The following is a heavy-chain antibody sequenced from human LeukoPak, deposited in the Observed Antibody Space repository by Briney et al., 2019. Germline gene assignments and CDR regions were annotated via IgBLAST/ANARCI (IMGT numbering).Heavy chain of an antibody. Sequence: SETLSLTCTVSGEYISSTTYYWGWIRQPPGKGLEWIGSFYSSGSTYYNPSLKSRVTISVDKSKNQFSLKLSSVTAADTAVYYCARREVTVTAAYYWGQGTLVTVSS. CDR3: ARREVTVTAAYY. J-gene: IGHJ4*02. V-gene: IGHV4-39*07. D-gene: IGHD2-21*02. CDR2: FYSSGST. CDR1: GEYISSTTYY.